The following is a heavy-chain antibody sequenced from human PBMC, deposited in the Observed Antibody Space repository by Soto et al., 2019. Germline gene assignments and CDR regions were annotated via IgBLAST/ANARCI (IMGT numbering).Heavy chain of an antibody. V-gene: IGHV4-39*01. Sequence: QLQLQESGPGLVKPSETLSLTCTVSGGSISSSSYYWGWIRQPPGKGLEWIGSIYYSGSTYYNPSLKLRVTIAVDTSKNHFSLKLSSVTAADTAVYYCARQRKGEYSGYVRYWGQGTLVTVSS. CDR1: GGSISSSSYY. CDR2: IYYSGST. D-gene: IGHD5-12*01. CDR3: ARQRKGEYSGYVRY. J-gene: IGHJ4*02.